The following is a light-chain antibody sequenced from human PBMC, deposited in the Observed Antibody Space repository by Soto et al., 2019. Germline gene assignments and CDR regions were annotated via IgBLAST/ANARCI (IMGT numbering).Light chain of an antibody. CDR2: EVS. CDR3: SSYTSTNTQV. CDR1: SSDVGAYKY. V-gene: IGLV2-14*01. Sequence: QSVLTQPASVSGSPGQSITISCTGTSSDVGAYKYVSWYQQHPGKAPKLMIYEVSNRPSGGSNRFSGSKSGNTASVTISGLQAEDEADYYCSSYTSTNTQVFGTGTKVTGL. J-gene: IGLJ1*01.